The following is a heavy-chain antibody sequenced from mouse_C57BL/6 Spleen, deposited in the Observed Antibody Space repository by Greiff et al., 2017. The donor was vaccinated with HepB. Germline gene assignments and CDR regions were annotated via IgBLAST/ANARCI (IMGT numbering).Heavy chain of an antibody. V-gene: IGHV1-64*01. CDR3: AREGDSLAWFAY. J-gene: IGHJ3*01. Sequence: QVQLQQPGAELVKPGASVKLSCKASGYTFTSYWMHWVKQRPGQGLEWIGMIHPNSGSTNYNEKFKSKATLTVDKSSSTAYMQLSSLTSEDSAVYYCAREGDSLAWFAYWGQGTLVTVSA. CDR1: GYTFTSYW. CDR2: IHPNSGST.